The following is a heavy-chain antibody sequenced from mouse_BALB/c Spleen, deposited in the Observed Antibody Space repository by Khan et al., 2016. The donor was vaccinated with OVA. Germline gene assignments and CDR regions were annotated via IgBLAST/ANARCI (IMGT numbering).Heavy chain of an antibody. CDR1: GYSFTSYY. J-gene: IGHJ3*01. CDR2: IDPFHGGT. Sequence: VQLKQSGPELMKPGASVNISCKASGYSFTSYYIHWVKQSHGKSLEWIGYIDPFHGGTDYNQKFKGQATLTVDKSSNTAYMHLSSLTSEDSADYYWARGTFDYWGQGTLVTVSA. D-gene: IGHD3-3*01. CDR3: ARGTFDY. V-gene: IGHV1S135*01.